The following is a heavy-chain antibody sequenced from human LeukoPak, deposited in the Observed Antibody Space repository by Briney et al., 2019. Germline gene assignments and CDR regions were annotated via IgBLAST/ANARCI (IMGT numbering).Heavy chain of an antibody. CDR1: GFTVSSNY. J-gene: IGHJ3*02. CDR2: IYSGGST. D-gene: IGHD3-10*01. V-gene: IGHV3-66*01. CDR3: ASPYYYGSGSYNLGAFDI. Sequence: GGSLRLSCAASGFTVSSNYMSWVRQAPGKGLEWVSVIYSGGSTYYADSVKGRFTTSRDNSKNTLYLQMNSLRAEDTAVYYCASPYYYGSGSYNLGAFDIWGQGTMVTASS.